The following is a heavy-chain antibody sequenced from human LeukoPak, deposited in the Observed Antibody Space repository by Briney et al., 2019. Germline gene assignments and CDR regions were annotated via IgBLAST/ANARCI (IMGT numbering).Heavy chain of an antibody. CDR3: ARGVVVPAVGFDY. V-gene: IGHV4-34*01. Sequence: PSETLSLTCSVSGASISGYYWTWIRQPPGKGLEWIGEINHSGSTNYNPPLRSRVTISVDMSKNQFSLKLSSVTAADTAVYYCARGVVVPAVGFDYWGQGTLVTVSS. CDR2: INHSGST. J-gene: IGHJ4*02. CDR1: GASISGYY. D-gene: IGHD2-15*01.